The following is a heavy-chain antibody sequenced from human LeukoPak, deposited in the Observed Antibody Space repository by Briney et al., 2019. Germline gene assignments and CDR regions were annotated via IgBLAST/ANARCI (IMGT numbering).Heavy chain of an antibody. D-gene: IGHD5-12*01. CDR3: ASTRGYDYVIYFDY. V-gene: IGHV1-2*02. CDR1: GYTFTGYY. Sequence: ASVKVSCKASGYTFTGYYMHWVRQAPGQGLEWMGWINPNSGGTNYAQKFQGRVTMTRDTSISTAHMELSRLRSDDTAVYYCASTRGYDYVIYFDYWGQGTLVTVSS. J-gene: IGHJ4*02. CDR2: INPNSGGT.